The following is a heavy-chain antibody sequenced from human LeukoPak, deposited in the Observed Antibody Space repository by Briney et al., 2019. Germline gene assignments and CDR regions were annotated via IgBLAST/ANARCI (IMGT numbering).Heavy chain of an antibody. Sequence: VGSLRLSCAASGFPFSHYWMTWFRQSPGKGLQWVANIKSDGSDTYFVNSVKGRFTISRDNAKDSLSLQMNSLRADDTAVYYCARGAEVFDYWGLGALVTVSS. CDR1: GFPFSHYW. J-gene: IGHJ4*02. CDR3: ARGAEVFDY. V-gene: IGHV3-7*05. CDR2: IKSDGSDT.